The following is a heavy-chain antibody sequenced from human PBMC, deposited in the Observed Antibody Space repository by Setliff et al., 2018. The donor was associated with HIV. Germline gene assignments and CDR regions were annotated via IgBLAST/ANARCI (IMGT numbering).Heavy chain of an antibody. Sequence: SETLSLTCTVSGGSISSYYWSWIRQSPGKGLEWIGHIYYGGNTKYNPSLRSRVTMSSDTSKNQFSLKLNSVTPDDTAVYYCARDWSMTSRESNWFDPWGQGTLVTVSS. CDR3: ARDWSMTSRESNWFDP. D-gene: IGHD6-6*01. J-gene: IGHJ5*02. CDR2: IYYGGNT. V-gene: IGHV4-59*01. CDR1: GGSISSYY.